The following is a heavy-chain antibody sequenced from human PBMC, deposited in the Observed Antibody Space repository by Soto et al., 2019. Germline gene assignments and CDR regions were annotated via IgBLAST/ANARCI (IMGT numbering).Heavy chain of an antibody. J-gene: IGHJ6*02. CDR2: IYYSGST. CDR1: GFSIISGGYY. V-gene: IGHV4-31*03. Sequence: SETLSLTSTVSGFSIISGGYYWSWIRQHPGKGLEWIGYIYYSGSTYYNPSLKSRVTISVDTSKNQFSLKLSSVTAADTAVYYCARGSITIFGGMDVWGQGTTVTVSS. D-gene: IGHD3-3*01. CDR3: ARGSITIFGGMDV.